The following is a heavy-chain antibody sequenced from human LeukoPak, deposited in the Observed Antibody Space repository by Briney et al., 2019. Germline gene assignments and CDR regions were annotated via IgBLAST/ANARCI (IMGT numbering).Heavy chain of an antibody. CDR3: ARAGDYGDYFDY. Sequence: GGSLRLSCAASGFTFSSYSMNWVRQAPGKGLEWVSSISSSSSYIYYADSVKGRFTVSRDNAKNSLYLQMNSLRAEDTAVYYCARAGDYGDYFDYWGQGTLVTVSS. CDR1: GFTFSSYS. J-gene: IGHJ4*02. V-gene: IGHV3-21*01. D-gene: IGHD4-17*01. CDR2: ISSSSSYI.